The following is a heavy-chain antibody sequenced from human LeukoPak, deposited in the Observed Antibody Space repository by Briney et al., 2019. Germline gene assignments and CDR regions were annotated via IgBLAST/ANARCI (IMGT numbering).Heavy chain of an antibody. Sequence: ASVKVSCKASGYTFTSYGISWVRQAPGQGLEWMGWISAYNGNTNYAQKFQGRVTITADESTSTAYMELSSLRSEDTAVYYCARVAFWSGLRHNCYGMDVWGQGTTVTVSS. CDR3: ARVAFWSGLRHNCYGMDV. J-gene: IGHJ6*02. CDR1: GYTFTSYG. V-gene: IGHV1-18*01. D-gene: IGHD3-3*01. CDR2: ISAYNGNT.